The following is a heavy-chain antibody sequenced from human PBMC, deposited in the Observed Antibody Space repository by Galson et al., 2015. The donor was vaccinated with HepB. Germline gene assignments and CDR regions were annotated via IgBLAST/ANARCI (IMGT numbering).Heavy chain of an antibody. J-gene: IGHJ4*02. Sequence: SLRLSCAASGFTFSSYGMHWVRQAPGKGLEWVAVIWFDGSKDYYADSVKGRFTISRDNSKNTVYLQMNSLRAEDTAVYYCAKLIIMVRGYFDYWGQGTLVTVSS. CDR3: AKLIIMVRGYFDY. CDR1: GFTFSSYG. D-gene: IGHD3-10*01. V-gene: IGHV3-33*06. CDR2: IWFDGSKD.